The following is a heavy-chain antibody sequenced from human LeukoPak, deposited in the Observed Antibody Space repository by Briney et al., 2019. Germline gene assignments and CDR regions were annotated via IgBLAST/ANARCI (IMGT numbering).Heavy chain of an antibody. Sequence: PSETLSLTCAVSGYSISSDYHWGWIRQPPGKGLEWIGAMHHSGSTYYNPSLKSRVTISVDTSKNQVSLKLNSVTAADTAVYYCARDRSYYTFDYWGQGTLAIVSA. V-gene: IGHV4-38-2*02. CDR3: ARDRSYYTFDY. CDR1: GYSISSDYH. D-gene: IGHD3-10*01. CDR2: MHHSGST. J-gene: IGHJ4*02.